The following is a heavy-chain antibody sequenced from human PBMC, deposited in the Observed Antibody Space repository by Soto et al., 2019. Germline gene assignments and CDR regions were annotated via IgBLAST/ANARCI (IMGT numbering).Heavy chain of an antibody. V-gene: IGHV4-59*01. CDR3: ARSYRRYCSGGSCYSYYYYYMDV. D-gene: IGHD2-15*01. CDR2: IYYSGST. J-gene: IGHJ6*03. CDR1: GGSISSYY. Sequence: PSETLSLTCTVSGGSISSYYWSWIRQPPGKGLERIGYIYYSGSTNYNPSLKSRVTISVDTSKNHFSLKLSSVTAADTAVYYCARSYRRYCSGGSCYSYYYYYMDVWGKGTTVTVSS.